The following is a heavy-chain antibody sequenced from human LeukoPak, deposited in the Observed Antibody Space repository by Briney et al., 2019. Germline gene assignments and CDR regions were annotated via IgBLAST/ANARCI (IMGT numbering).Heavy chain of an antibody. Sequence: GGSLRLSCAASAFTFSNYCMHWVRQAPGKGLVWVSCINSDGSSTSYADSVKGRFTISRDNAKNTLYLQMNSLRAEDTAVYYCGRAGGSNHPVSYWGQGTLVTVSS. CDR1: AFTFSNYC. J-gene: IGHJ4*02. CDR3: GRAGGSNHPVSY. D-gene: IGHD1-26*01. V-gene: IGHV3-74*01. CDR2: INSDGSST.